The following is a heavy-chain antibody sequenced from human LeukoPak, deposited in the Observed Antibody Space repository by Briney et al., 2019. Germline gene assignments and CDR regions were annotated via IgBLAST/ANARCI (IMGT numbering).Heavy chain of an antibody. V-gene: IGHV3-66*01. CDR2: IYSGGST. Sequence: GGSLRLSCVASGFTVSSNYMNWVRQAPGKGLEWVSVIYSGGSTYYADSVKGRFTISRDNSKNTLYPQMNSLRVEDTAVYYCARENQWLAYFDYWGQGTLVTVSS. J-gene: IGHJ4*02. CDR1: GFTVSSNY. CDR3: ARENQWLAYFDY. D-gene: IGHD6-19*01.